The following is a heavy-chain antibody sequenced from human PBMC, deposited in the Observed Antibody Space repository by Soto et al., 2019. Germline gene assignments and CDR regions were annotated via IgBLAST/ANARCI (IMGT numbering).Heavy chain of an antibody. V-gene: IGHV3-33*01. J-gene: IGHJ4*02. D-gene: IGHD5-12*01. CDR2: IWYDGSNK. Sequence: GGSLRLSCAASGFTFSSYGMHWVRQAPGKGLEWVAVIWYDGSNKYYADSVKGRFTISRDNSKNTLYLQMNSLRAEDTAVYYCARDPTSDIVATSFDYWGQGTLVTVSS. CDR3: ARDPTSDIVATSFDY. CDR1: GFTFSSYG.